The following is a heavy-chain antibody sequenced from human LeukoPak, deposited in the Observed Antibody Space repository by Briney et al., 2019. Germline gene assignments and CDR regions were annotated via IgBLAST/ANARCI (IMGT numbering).Heavy chain of an antibody. CDR1: GFTFGSYA. D-gene: IGHD6-19*01. CDR2: ISGSGGST. J-gene: IGHJ4*02. Sequence: GGSLRLSCAASGFTFGSYAVIWVRQAPGKGLEWISAISGSGGSTYYSDSVKGRLTISRDNSKNTLYLQMNSLRAEDTAVYYCAKAFDRLPPPVEWAGTDYWGQGTLVTVSS. V-gene: IGHV3-23*01. CDR3: AKAFDRLPPPVEWAGTDY.